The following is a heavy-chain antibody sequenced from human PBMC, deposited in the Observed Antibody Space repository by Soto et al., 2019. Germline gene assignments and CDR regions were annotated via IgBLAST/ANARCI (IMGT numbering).Heavy chain of an antibody. CDR3: TTVRSRWNIDY. V-gene: IGHV4-30-4*01. D-gene: IGHD6-13*01. J-gene: IGHJ4*02. Sequence: QVQLQESGPGLVKPSQTLSLTCTVSGGSISTDDHFWSWIRQPPGKGLEWIGYIYHSGSTHYNPSLQSRLVISLDTSKNPFSLQLTSVTAADSAVYYCTTVRSRWNIDYCGQGTLVTVSS. CDR2: IYHSGST. CDR1: GGSISTDDHF.